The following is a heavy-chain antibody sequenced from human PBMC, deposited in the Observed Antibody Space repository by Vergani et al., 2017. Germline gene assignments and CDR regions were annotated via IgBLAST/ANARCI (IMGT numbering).Heavy chain of an antibody. CDR1: GYSISSGYY. D-gene: IGHD1-26*01. J-gene: IGHJ4*02. V-gene: IGHV4-38-2*01. CDR2: IYHSGST. CDR3: ASLGVVLGFGVVGATTEIDY. Sequence: QVQLQESGPGLVKPSETLSLTCAVSGYSISSGYYWGCIRQPPGKGLEWIGSIYHSGSTYYNPSLKSRVTISVDTSKNQFSLKLSSVTAADTAVYYCASLGVVLGFGVVGATTEIDYWGQGTLVTVSS.